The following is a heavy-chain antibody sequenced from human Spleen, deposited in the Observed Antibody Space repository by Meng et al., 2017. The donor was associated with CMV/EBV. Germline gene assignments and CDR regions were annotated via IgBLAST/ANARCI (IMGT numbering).Heavy chain of an antibody. V-gene: IGHV3-23*01. CDR2: ISGSGGNT. CDR1: GFTFSSYA. Sequence: GESLKISCAASGFTFSSYAMSWVRQAPGKGLEWVSTISGSGGNTYYADSVKGRFTISRDNSKNTLNLQMSSLRAEDTALYYCAKAVGYCTITSCYRQAFDIWGQGTMVTVSS. CDR3: AKAVGYCTITSCYRQAFDI. J-gene: IGHJ3*02. D-gene: IGHD2-2*01.